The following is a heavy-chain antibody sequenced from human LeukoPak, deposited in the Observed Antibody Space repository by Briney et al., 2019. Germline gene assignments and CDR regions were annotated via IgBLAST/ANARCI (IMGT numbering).Heavy chain of an antibody. CDR1: HYSISSGYS. CDR3: ARHSSSSCHYHYLDV. D-gene: IGHD6-6*01. V-gene: IGHV4-38-2*01. Sequence: SETLSLTCAVSHYSISSGYSWGWIRLPPGKGLEWIGSIYHSGSTYYKPSLKSRVTISVDTSKNQFPLKLSSVTAADTAVYYWARHSSSSCHYHYLDVWGKGTTVTDSS. CDR2: IYHSGST. J-gene: IGHJ6*03.